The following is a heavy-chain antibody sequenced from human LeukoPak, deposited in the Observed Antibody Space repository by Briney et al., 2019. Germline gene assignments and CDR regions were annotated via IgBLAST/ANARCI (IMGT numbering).Heavy chain of an antibody. CDR3: ARPSLFDWTLDY. CDR2: INHSGST. CDR1: GGSFSGYY. V-gene: IGHV4-34*01. J-gene: IGHJ4*02. D-gene: IGHD3-9*01. Sequence: SETLSLTCTVYGGSFSGYYWSWIRQPPGKGLEWIGEINHSGSTNYNPSLKSRVTISVDTSKNQFSLKLSSVTAADTAVYYCARPSLFDWTLDYWGQGTLVTVSS.